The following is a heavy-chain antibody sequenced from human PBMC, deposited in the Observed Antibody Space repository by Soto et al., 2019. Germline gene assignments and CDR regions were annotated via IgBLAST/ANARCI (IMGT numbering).Heavy chain of an antibody. J-gene: IGHJ4*02. CDR2: INTGNGNA. CDR3: AIIPTLIY. CDR1: GYTFTSYA. Sequence: QVQLVQSGAEEKKPGASVKVSCKASGYTFTSYAMHWVRQAPGQRLDWMGWINTGNGNAKYSQNFQGRVTITRDTSANTGYMELSSLRSEDTAVYYCAIIPTLIYWGQGTLVTVSS. V-gene: IGHV1-3*04.